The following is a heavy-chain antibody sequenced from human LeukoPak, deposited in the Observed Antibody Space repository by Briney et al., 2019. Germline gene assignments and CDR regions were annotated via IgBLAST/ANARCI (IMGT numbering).Heavy chain of an antibody. D-gene: IGHD1-14*01. J-gene: IGHJ4*02. CDR2: INPNSGGT. Sequence: ASVKVSCKASGYTFTGYYMHWVRQAPGQGLEWMGWINPNSGGTSYAQKFQGRVTMTRDTSISTAYMELSRLRSDDTAVYYCARDLGKGSELDYWGQGTLVTVSS. V-gene: IGHV1-2*02. CDR3: ARDLGKGSELDY. CDR1: GYTFTGYY.